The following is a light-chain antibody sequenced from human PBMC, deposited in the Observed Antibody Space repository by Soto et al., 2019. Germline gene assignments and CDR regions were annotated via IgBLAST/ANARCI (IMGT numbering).Light chain of an antibody. CDR3: MQPRDNPWT. CDR2: LGS. CDR1: QSLLHTNGYYY. V-gene: IGKV2-28*01. J-gene: IGKJ1*01. Sequence: DIVMTQSPLSLPVTPGEPASISCRSSQSLLHTNGYYYLDWYLQKPGQSPQLLIYLGSNRASGVPDRFSGSGSGTDFTLKISRVEAEDVRGYYCMQPRDNPWTFGQGTKVEIK.